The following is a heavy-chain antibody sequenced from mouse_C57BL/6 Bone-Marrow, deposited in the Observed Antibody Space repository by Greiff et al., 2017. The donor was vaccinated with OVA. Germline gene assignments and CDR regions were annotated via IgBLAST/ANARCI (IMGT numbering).Heavy chain of an antibody. CDR3: AMEGWLLFSWFSY. V-gene: IGHV1-81*01. CDR2: IYPRSGNT. D-gene: IGHD2-3*01. CDR1: GYTFTSYG. J-gene: IGHJ3*01. Sequence: VQLQQSGAELARPGASVKLSCKASGYTFTSYGISWVKQRTGQGLEWIGEIYPRSGNTYYNEKFKGKATLPADKSSSTAYMELRSLTSEDSAVYFCAMEGWLLFSWFSYWGQGTLVTVSA.